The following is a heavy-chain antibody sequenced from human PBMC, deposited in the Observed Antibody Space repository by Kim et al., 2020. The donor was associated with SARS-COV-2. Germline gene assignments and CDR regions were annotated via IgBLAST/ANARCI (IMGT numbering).Heavy chain of an antibody. Sequence: SETLSLTCTVSGGSISSYYWSWIRQPPGKGLEWIGYIYYSGSTNYNPSLKSRVTISVDTSKNQFSLKLSSVTAADTAVYYCARGGGDIVVVPAAMPDDYGDSKLYYFDYWGQGTLVTVSS. CDR1: GGSISSYY. CDR2: IYYSGST. CDR3: ARGGGDIVVVPAAMPDDYGDSKLYYFDY. V-gene: IGHV4-59*01. D-gene: IGHD2-2*01. J-gene: IGHJ4*02.